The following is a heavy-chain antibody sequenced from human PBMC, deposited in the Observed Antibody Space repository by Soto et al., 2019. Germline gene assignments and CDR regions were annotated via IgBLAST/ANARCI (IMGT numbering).Heavy chain of an antibody. CDR1: GYTFTSYG. D-gene: IGHD4-17*01. Sequence: ASVKLSCKASGYTFTSYGISWGRQAPGQGLEWMGWISPHNGNTNYAQKLQGRVTMTTDTSTSTAYMELRSLRSDDTAVYYCARGSYGDYLLDYWGQGTLVTVSS. CDR2: ISPHNGNT. V-gene: IGHV1-18*01. CDR3: ARGSYGDYLLDY. J-gene: IGHJ4*02.